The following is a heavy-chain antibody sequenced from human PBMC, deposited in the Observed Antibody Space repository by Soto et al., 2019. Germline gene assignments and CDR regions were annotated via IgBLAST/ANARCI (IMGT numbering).Heavy chain of an antibody. J-gene: IGHJ4*02. V-gene: IGHV3-64D*06. CDR1: GFTFSSYA. CDR2: ISSNGGST. D-gene: IGHD5-18*01. CDR3: TSSGIQLWAYFDY. Sequence: GGSLRLSCSGSGFTFSSYAMHWVRQAPGKGLEYVSAISSNGGSTYYADSVKGRFTISRDNSKNTLYLQMSSLRAEDTAVYYCTSSGIQLWAYFDYWGQGTLVTVSS.